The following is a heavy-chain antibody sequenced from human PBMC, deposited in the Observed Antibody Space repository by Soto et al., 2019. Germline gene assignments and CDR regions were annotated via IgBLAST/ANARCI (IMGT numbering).Heavy chain of an antibody. CDR1: GGTFNSYT. CDR2: FIPVLGVT. V-gene: IGHV1-69*02. D-gene: IGHD6-13*01. Sequence: QVQLVQSGAEVKKPGSSVKVSCRASGGTFNSYTLSWVRHAPGQGFEWLGRFIPVLGVTNYAQKFQGRVTLAEHKSTNTAYMDLNNLTSEDTAVYYCASGAAAAGPWYNWFDPWGQGTLVTVSS. CDR3: ASGAAAAGPWYNWFDP. J-gene: IGHJ5*02.